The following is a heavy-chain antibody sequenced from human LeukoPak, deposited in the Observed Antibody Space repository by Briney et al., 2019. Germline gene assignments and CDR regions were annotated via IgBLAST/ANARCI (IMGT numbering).Heavy chain of an antibody. CDR1: GFTFSSYG. CDR2: IRYDGSNE. V-gene: IGHV3-30*02. J-gene: IGHJ4*02. Sequence: PGGSLRLSCAASGFTFSSYGMNWVRQAPGKGLEWVSFIRYDGSNEYYADSVKGRFTISRDSSKNTLYLQMNSLRAEDTAIYYCAKESQLSYSGTFYIDYWGQGTLVTVSS. CDR3: AKESQLSYSGTFYIDY. D-gene: IGHD1-26*01.